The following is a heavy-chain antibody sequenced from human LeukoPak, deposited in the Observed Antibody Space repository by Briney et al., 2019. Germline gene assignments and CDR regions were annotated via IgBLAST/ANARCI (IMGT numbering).Heavy chain of an antibody. CDR3: AREILYGLVLGNFDY. CDR2: INRNSGGT. CDR1: GYTFTGDY. Sequence: ASVKVSCEASGYTFTGDYMHWVRQAPGQGLEWMGWINRNSGGTNYAQKFQGRVTMTRDTTNSTAYMEPSRLRSDDTAVYYCAREILYGLVLGNFDYWGQGTLVTVSS. D-gene: IGHD6-19*01. J-gene: IGHJ4*02. V-gene: IGHV1-2*02.